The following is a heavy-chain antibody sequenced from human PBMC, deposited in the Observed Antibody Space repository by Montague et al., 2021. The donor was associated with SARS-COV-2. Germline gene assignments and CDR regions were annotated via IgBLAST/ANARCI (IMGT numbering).Heavy chain of an antibody. CDR2: ISYSGTS. J-gene: IGHJ4*02. V-gene: IGHV4-39*07. D-gene: IGHD1-1*01. CDR1: GGSITTFPYN. Sequence: SETLSLTCTVSGGSITTFPYNWGWIRRPPGQGLVWIVTISYSGTSYYGLPLQSRATLSMDMSQNPFSLNFRSVTAAATAMYYCARVGGGTTRYFDNWGQGTLVTVSS. CDR3: ARVGGGTTRYFDN.